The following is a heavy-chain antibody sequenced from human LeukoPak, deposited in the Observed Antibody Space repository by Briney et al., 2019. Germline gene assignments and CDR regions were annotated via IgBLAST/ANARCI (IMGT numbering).Heavy chain of an antibody. D-gene: IGHD2-15*01. J-gene: IGHJ3*02. CDR1: GGSFSGW. Sequence: ASETLSLTCAVYGGSFSGWWSWIRQPPGKGLEWIGEIHHSGGTKYNPSLRSLDTISVDTSKRQISLKMTSVTAADTAIYYCARHNGWAFDIWGQGTVVTVSS. CDR2: IHHSGGT. V-gene: IGHV4-34*01. CDR3: ARHNGWAFDI.